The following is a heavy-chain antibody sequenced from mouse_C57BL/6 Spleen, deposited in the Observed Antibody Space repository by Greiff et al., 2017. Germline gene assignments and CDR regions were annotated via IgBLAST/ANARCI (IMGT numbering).Heavy chain of an antibody. CDR3: ASGGLSYAMDY. D-gene: IGHD6-5*01. CDR1: GYAFSSSW. Sequence: QVQLQQSGPELVKPGASVKISCKASGYAFSSSWMNWVKQRPGKGLEWIGRIYPGDGDTNYNGKFKGKATLTADKSSSTAYMQLSSLTSEDSAVYFCASGGLSYAMDYWGQGTSVTVSS. V-gene: IGHV1-82*01. CDR2: IYPGDGDT. J-gene: IGHJ4*01.